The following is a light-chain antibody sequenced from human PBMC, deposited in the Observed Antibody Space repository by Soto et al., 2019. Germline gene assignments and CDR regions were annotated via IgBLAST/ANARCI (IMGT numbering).Light chain of an antibody. Sequence: EIVLTQSPATLSLSPGESYPLSRRASQSIRTFLAWYQHRPGQAPRLLIYDASDRATGIPARFSGSGSGTDFTLTISSLEPEDSAFYYCQQRDNWPQTVGQGTKVDIK. CDR2: DAS. CDR1: QSIRTF. J-gene: IGKJ1*01. CDR3: QQRDNWPQT. V-gene: IGKV3-11*01.